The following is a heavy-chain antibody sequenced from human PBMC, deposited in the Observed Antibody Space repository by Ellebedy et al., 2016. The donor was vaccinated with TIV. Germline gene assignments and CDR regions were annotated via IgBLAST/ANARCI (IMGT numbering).Heavy chain of an antibody. V-gene: IGHV3-33*01. Sequence: GESLKISCAASGFTFSSYGMHWVRQAPGKGLEWVAVIWYDGSNKYYADSVKGRFTISRDNSKNTLYLQMNSLRAEDTAVYYCARDNYDFWSGEFYYYYGMDVWGQGTTVTVSS. CDR3: ARDNYDFWSGEFYYYYGMDV. CDR2: IWYDGSNK. J-gene: IGHJ6*02. CDR1: GFTFSSYG. D-gene: IGHD3-3*01.